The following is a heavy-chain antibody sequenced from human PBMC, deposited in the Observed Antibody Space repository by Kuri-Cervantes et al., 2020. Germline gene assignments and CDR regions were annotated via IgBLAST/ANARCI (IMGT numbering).Heavy chain of an antibody. CDR1: GFNFSGSA. CDR2: IRSKANSYAT. CDR3: LSGDYRLGY. Sequence: GGSLRLSCAASGFNFSGSAVHWVRQASGKGLEWVGRIRSKANSYATAYPASVKGRFTISRDDSKNTAFLQMSSLKTEDTAVYYCLSGDYRLGYWGQGALVTVSS. V-gene: IGHV3-73*01. J-gene: IGHJ4*02. D-gene: IGHD2-21*02.